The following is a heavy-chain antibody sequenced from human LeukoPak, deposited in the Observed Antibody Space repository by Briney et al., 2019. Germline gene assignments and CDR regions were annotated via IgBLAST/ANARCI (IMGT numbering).Heavy chain of an antibody. D-gene: IGHD2-15*01. CDR1: GGSISNYY. CDR3: ARVLGYCSGGSCSGWFDP. Sequence: KPSETLSLTCTVSGGSISNYYWSWIRQPPGKGLEWIGYIYYSGTTNYSPSLKSRVTMSVDTSKNQFSLKLSSATAADTAVYYCARVLGYCSGGSCSGWFDPWGQGTLVTVSS. J-gene: IGHJ5*02. V-gene: IGHV4-59*01. CDR2: IYYSGTT.